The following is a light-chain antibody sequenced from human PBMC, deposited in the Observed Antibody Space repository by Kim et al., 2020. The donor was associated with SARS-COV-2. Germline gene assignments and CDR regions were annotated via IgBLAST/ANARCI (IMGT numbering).Light chain of an antibody. Sequence: DIVMTQSPDSLAVSLGERATINCKSSQSVLYSSNNKNYLAWYQQKPGQPPKLLIYWASTRESGVPDRFSGSGSGTDFNLTISSLQAEDVAVYYCQQYCSTPYTFGQGTKVDIK. CDR3: QQYCSTPYT. CDR1: QSVLYSSNNKNY. J-gene: IGKJ2*01. V-gene: IGKV4-1*01. CDR2: WAS.